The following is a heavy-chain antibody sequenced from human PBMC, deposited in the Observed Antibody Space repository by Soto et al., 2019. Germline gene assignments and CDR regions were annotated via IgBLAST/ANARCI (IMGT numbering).Heavy chain of an antibody. V-gene: IGHV4-59*01. CDR1: GGSIRGYY. J-gene: IGHJ6*02. D-gene: IGHD2-21*02. CDR2: MYNTGST. Sequence: SETLSLTCTFSGGSIRGYYWSWIRQPPGKGLEWIGYMYNTGSTVYTPSFKSRVTISVDTSKSQFSLRLNSVTAADTAVYYCARDLWGYCGTDCYPLHVWGQGTTVTVS. CDR3: ARDLWGYCGTDCYPLHV.